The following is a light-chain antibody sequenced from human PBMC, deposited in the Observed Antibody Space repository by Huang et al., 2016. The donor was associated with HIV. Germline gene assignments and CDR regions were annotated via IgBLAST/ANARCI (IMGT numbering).Light chain of an antibody. Sequence: DIVMVQSPDSLVVSLGERATINCKSGQSILDISNYRRSLALYQQKPGQAPKLLIYWASTRQGGVPDRFSGNGSRTDFTLTSSSLQAEDVAVYYCQQYYTSPGTFGQGTKLEI. CDR3: QQYYTSPGT. V-gene: IGKV4-1*01. CDR2: WAS. J-gene: IGKJ2*01. CDR1: QSILDISNYRRS.